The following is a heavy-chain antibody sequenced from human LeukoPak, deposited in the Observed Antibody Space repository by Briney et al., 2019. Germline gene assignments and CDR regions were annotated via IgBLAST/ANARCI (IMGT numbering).Heavy chain of an antibody. D-gene: IGHD5-24*01. CDR2: IYTSGSI. Sequence: SETLSLTCRVSGGSISSGSYYWNWVRQPAGKGLEWIGRIYTSGSINYNPSLKSRLTISIDTSKSQFSLQLSSVTAADTAVYYCARGRDGYNRGFDYWGRGTLVTVSS. CDR1: GGSISSGSYY. V-gene: IGHV4-61*02. J-gene: IGHJ4*02. CDR3: ARGRDGYNRGFDY.